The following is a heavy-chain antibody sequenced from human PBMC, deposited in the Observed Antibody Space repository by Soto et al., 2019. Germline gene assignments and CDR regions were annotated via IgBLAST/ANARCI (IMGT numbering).Heavy chain of an antibody. CDR2: INPSGGST. CDR1: GYTFTSYY. CDR3: ARSRTVVVVASGYYYGMHV. J-gene: IGHJ6*02. D-gene: IGHD2-15*01. V-gene: IGHV1-46*01. Sequence: ASVKVSCKASGYTFTSYYMHWVRQAPGQRLEWMGIINPSGGSTSYAQKFQGRVTMTRDTSTSTVYMELSSLRSEDTAMYYCARSRTVVVVASGYYYGMHVWGQGTTVTVSS.